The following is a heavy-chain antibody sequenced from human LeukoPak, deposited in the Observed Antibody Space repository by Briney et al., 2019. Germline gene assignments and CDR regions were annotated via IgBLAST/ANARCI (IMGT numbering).Heavy chain of an antibody. J-gene: IGHJ6*03. D-gene: IGHD6-13*01. CDR3: ARGDGSSSPSWDFSRYYYYSYMDV. V-gene: IGHV4-39*07. Sequence: SETLSLTCTVSGGSISSSSYYWGWIRQPPGKGLEWIGSIYYSGSTYYNPSLKSRVTISLDTSKNHFSLKLSSVTAADTAVYYCARGDGSSSPSWDFSRYYYYSYMDVWGKGTTVTVSS. CDR2: IYYSGST. CDR1: GGSISSSSYY.